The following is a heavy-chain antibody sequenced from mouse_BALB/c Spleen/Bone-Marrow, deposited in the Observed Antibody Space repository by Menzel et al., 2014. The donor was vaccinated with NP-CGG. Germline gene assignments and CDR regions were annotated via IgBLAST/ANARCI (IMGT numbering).Heavy chain of an antibody. CDR2: IDPANGNA. D-gene: IGHD2-14*01. CDR1: GFNIKDTY. J-gene: IGHJ3*01. V-gene: IGHV14-3*02. CDR3: ARGYDEGFAY. Sequence: EVQLQQSGAELVKPGASVKLSCTASGFNIKDTYMHWVKQRPEQGLEWIGRIDPANGNAKYDPKFQGKATITADTSSNTAYLRLSSLTSEDTAVYYCARGYDEGFAYWGQGTLVTVSA.